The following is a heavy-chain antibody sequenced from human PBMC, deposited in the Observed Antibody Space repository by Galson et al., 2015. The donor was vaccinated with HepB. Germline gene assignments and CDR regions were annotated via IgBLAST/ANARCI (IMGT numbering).Heavy chain of an antibody. D-gene: IGHD1-14*01. Sequence: SLRLSCAASGFTFSSYGMHWVRQAPGKGLEWVAVIPYDGSNKYYADSVKGRFTISRDNSKNTLYLQMNSLRAEDTAVYYCAKDEFGTGNYYYMDVWGKGTTVTVSS. V-gene: IGHV3-30*18. J-gene: IGHJ6*03. CDR3: AKDEFGTGNYYYMDV. CDR2: IPYDGSNK. CDR1: GFTFSSYG.